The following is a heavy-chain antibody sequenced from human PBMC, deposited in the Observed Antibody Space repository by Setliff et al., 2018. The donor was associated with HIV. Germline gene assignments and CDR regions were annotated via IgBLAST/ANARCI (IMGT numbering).Heavy chain of an antibody. CDR1: GGSIMTGDW. V-gene: IGHV4-4*02. CDR2: ISHSGST. J-gene: IGHJ6*03. D-gene: IGHD4-17*01. CDR3: ARDNLTATTVTTYHYYYVDI. Sequence: SETLSLTCAVSGGSIMTGDWWSWVRQSPGKRLEWIGEISHSGSTNYNPSLRSRVTMSVDKSNNQFSLKLNSVTAADTAVYYCARDNLTATTVTTYHYYYVDIWGKGTTVTVSS.